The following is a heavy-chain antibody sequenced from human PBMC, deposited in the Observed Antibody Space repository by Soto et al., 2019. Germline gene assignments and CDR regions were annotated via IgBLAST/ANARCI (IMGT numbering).Heavy chain of an antibody. V-gene: IGHV3-23*01. Sequence: GGSLRLSCAASGFTFVDSAMTWVRQAPGKGLEWVSTISPSGGNRFHADSVKGRFTISRDNSKNTLYLQMNSLRAEDTAVYYCAKNLGKRSDYFDYWGQGTPVTVSS. CDR2: ISPSGGNR. CDR3: AKNLGKRSDYFDY. J-gene: IGHJ4*02. D-gene: IGHD1-26*01. CDR1: GFTFVDSA.